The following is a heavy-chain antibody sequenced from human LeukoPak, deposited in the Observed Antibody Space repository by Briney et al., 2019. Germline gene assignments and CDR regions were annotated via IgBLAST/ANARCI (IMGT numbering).Heavy chain of an antibody. CDR2: ISDDGTNK. CDR1: GFTFSSYG. D-gene: IGHD3-9*01. J-gene: IGHJ4*02. V-gene: IGHV3-30*03. Sequence: GRSLRLSCAASGFTFSSYGMHWVRQAPGKGLEWVAVISDDGTNKYYADSVKGRFTISRDNSENTVYLQMNSLRVDDTAVYYCARGEYFGIYLSIGHSHFDYWGQGTLVTVSS. CDR3: ARGEYFGIYLSIGHSHFDY.